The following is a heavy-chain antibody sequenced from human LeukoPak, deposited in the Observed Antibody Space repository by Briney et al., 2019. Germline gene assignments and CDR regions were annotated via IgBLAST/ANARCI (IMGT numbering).Heavy chain of an antibody. CDR2: INPKSDFT. CDR1: GGTFSSYA. J-gene: IGHJ4*02. Sequence: ASVKVSCKASGGTFSSYAISWVRQAPGQGLEWLGWINPKSDFTKYSQKFQGRVTMTRDTSSSTVYMELSRLRSDDTAVYYCARSQESCIGGTCPGDYWGQGTRVTVSA. V-gene: IGHV1-2*02. CDR3: ARSQESCIGGTCPGDY. D-gene: IGHD2-15*01.